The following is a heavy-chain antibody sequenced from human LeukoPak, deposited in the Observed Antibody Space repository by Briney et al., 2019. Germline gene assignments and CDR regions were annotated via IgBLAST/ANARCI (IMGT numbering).Heavy chain of an antibody. Sequence: PSETLSLTCSVSIGAISSSKWWSWVRQFPVKGLEWIGEIYLYGTTNYNPSFTSRVTMSADRSRNQFSLKLTSVTAADTAVYYCARQKWEQQGRDYYFNGLDVWGPGTTVIVSS. J-gene: IGHJ6*02. D-gene: IGHD1/OR15-1a*01. CDR1: IGAISSSKW. CDR3: ARQKWEQQGRDYYFNGLDV. CDR2: IYLYGTT. V-gene: IGHV4-4*02.